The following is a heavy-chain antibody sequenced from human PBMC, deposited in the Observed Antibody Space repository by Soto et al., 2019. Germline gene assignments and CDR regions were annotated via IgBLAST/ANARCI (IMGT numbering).Heavy chain of an antibody. CDR3: ARGGFLEPHMDV. V-gene: IGHV1-8*01. J-gene: IGHJ6*03. CDR2: MNPNSADT. Sequence: QVQLVQSGAEVKKPGASVKVSCKASGYSFTSYDMNWVRQLPGQGPERMGWMNPNSADTGYAQKFQGRMTMSRDMSTRTMYMELSGLTSEDTAVYYCARGGFLEPHMDVWGRGTTVTVSS. CDR1: GYSFTSYD.